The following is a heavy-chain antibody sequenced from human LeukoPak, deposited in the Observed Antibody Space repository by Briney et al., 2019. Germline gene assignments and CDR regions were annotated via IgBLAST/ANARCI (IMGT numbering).Heavy chain of an antibody. Sequence: GGSLRLSCAASGFTFSSYAMHWVRQAPGKGLEWVTVISYDGSNIYYADSVKGRFTISRDNSKNTLYLQMNSLRAEDTAVYYCARVRGSVPYDSSGYYYFDYWGQGTLVTVSS. CDR1: GFTFSSYA. CDR2: ISYDGSNI. J-gene: IGHJ4*02. CDR3: ARVRGSVPYDSSGYYYFDY. V-gene: IGHV3-30*04. D-gene: IGHD3-22*01.